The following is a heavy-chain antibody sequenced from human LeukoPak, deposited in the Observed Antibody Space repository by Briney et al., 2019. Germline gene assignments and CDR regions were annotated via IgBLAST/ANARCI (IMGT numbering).Heavy chain of an antibody. J-gene: IGHJ6*01. D-gene: IGHD4-17*01. Sequence: ASGQVPCQASGSTFPSYYMHWVRSAPRQGSEWMGWVKPNSGGTKNTKQVQGRDTLYKDTSISTAYMDLSRQRSDDTGVYLCASDTVTYYYYGRHVWGRGTADTVSS. CDR2: VKPNSGGT. V-gene: IGHV1-2*02. CDR1: GSTFPSYY. CDR3: ASDTVTYYYYGRHV.